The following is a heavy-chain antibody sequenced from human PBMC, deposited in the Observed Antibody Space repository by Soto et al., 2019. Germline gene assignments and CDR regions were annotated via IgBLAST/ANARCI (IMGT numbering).Heavy chain of an antibody. CDR3: ARDYGGAVIYSYYFDY. V-gene: IGHV3-21*01. CDR1: GFTFSSYS. J-gene: IGHJ4*02. CDR2: ISSSGSNK. D-gene: IGHD2-21*01. Sequence: GGSLRLSCAASGFTFSSYSMHWVRQAPGKGLEWVSAISSSGSNKYYADSVKGRFTISRDNSKNSLYLQMNSLRAEDTAVYYCARDYGGAVIYSYYFDYWGQGTLVTVSS.